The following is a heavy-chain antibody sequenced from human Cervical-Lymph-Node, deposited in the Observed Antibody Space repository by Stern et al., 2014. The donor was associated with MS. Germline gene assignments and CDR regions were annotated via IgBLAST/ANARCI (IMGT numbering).Heavy chain of an antibody. CDR1: GGSISSGSW. CDR3: ARNGGNYAFDY. CDR2: IYHSGST. Sequence: QVQLQESGPGLVKPSGTLSLTCAVSGGSISSGSWWSWVRQPPGKGLEWIGEIYHSGSTNYNPSLKSRVTISVDTSKNHFSLKMNSVNAADTAVYYCARNGGNYAFDYWGQGTLVAVSS. V-gene: IGHV4-4*02. D-gene: IGHD4-23*01. J-gene: IGHJ4*02.